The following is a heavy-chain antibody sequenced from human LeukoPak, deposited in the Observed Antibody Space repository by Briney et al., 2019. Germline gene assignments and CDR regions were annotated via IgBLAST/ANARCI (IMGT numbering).Heavy chain of an antibody. CDR3: ARDATPSSGWYHFDY. CDR2: ISSSSSSI. J-gene: IGHJ4*02. Sequence: PGGSLRLSCAASGFTFSIYSMNRVRQAPGRGLEWVSYISSSSSSIYYADSVKGRFTISRDNAKNSLYLQMNSLRDEDTAVYYCARDATPSSGWYHFDYWGQGTLVTVSS. CDR1: GFTFSIYS. D-gene: IGHD6-19*01. V-gene: IGHV3-48*02.